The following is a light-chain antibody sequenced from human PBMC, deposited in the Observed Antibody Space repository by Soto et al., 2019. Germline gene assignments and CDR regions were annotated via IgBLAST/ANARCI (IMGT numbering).Light chain of an antibody. CDR1: QSISSW. Sequence: DIQMTQSPSTLSASVGDRVTITCRASQSISSWLAWYQQKPGKAPKILIYKAFSLESGVPSRFSGSGSGTEFTLTISSLQPDDFATYYCQQYHTWWTFGQGTKVEI. V-gene: IGKV1-5*03. CDR2: KAF. CDR3: QQYHTWWT. J-gene: IGKJ1*01.